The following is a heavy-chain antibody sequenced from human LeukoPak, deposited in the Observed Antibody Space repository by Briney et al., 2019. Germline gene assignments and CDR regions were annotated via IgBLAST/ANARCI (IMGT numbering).Heavy chain of an antibody. D-gene: IGHD2/OR15-2a*01. CDR1: GYTFTNYW. Sequence: GESLKISCKGSGYTFTNYWIGWVRQMPGKGLEFMGIIYPGDSDTRYSPSFQGQVTISVDKSINTAYLQWSSLKASDSAMYYCARAGYSNRWDGVDXXGQXTLVTVSS. J-gene: IGHJ4*02. CDR2: IYPGDSDT. CDR3: ARAGYSNRWDGVDX. V-gene: IGHV5-51*01.